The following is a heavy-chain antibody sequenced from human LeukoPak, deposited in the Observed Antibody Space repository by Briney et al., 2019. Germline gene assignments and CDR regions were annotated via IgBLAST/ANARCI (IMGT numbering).Heavy chain of an antibody. CDR2: IYYSGST. CDR1: GGSISSYY. CDR3: ARDSKGDAFDI. J-gene: IGHJ3*02. V-gene: IGHV4-59*01. Sequence: SETLSLTCTVSGGSISSYYWSWIRQPPGKGLEWIGNIYYSGSTNYNPSLKSRVTISVDTSKNQFSLKLSSVTAADTAVYYCARDSKGDAFDIWGQGTMVTVSS.